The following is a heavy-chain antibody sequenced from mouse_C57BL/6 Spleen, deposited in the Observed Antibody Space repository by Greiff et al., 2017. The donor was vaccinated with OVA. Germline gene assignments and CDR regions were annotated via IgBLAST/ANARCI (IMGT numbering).Heavy chain of an antibody. CDR2: ISDGGSYT. CDR3: AREHYGSSHYFDY. V-gene: IGHV5-4*01. CDR1: GFTFSSYA. Sequence: VQLKESGGGLVKPGGSLKLSCAASGFTFSSYAMSWVRQTPEKRLEWVATISDGGSYTYYPDNVKGRFTISRDNAKNNLYLQMSHLKSEDTAMYYCAREHYGSSHYFDYWGQGTTLTVSS. D-gene: IGHD1-1*01. J-gene: IGHJ2*01.